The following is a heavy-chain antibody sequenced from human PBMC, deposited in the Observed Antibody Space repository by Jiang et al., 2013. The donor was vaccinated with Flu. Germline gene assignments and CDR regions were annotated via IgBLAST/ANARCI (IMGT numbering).Heavy chain of an antibody. CDR1: GYTFTSYG. Sequence: GAEVKKPGASVKVSCKASGYTFTSYGISWVRQAPGQGLEWMGWISAYNGNTNYAQKLQGRVTMTTDTSTSTAYMELRSLRSDDTAVYYCARDLPDISSSWYGYYYYGMDVWGKGTTVTVSS. D-gene: IGHD6-13*01. CDR3: ARDLPDISSSWYGYYYYGMDV. CDR2: ISAYNGNT. J-gene: IGHJ6*04. V-gene: IGHV1-18*01.